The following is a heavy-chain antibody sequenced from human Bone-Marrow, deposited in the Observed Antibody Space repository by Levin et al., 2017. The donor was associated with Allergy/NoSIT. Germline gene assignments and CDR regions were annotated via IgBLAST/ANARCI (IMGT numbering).Heavy chain of an antibody. V-gene: IGHV3-23*01. CDR2: IIDSGDKK. CDR3: AKRLREYIDC. CDR1: GITFSNYH. J-gene: IGHJ4*02. Sequence: GESLKISCAASGITFSNYHMTWVRQAQGKGLEWVSSIIDSGDKKYYEDSVKGRFTISRDNSKNTMYLEMKSLRVEDTGVYYCAKRLREYIDCWGQGTLVTVSS.